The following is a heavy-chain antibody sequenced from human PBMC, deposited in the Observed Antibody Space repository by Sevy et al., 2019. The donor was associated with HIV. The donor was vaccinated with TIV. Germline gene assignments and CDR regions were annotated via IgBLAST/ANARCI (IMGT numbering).Heavy chain of an antibody. V-gene: IGHV4-39*02. CDR1: GDSITSSDDY. D-gene: IGHD6-19*01. Sequence: SETLSLTCGVSGDSITSSDDYWTWIRQFPGKGLQWIGTLFYDGRAVYNPSLESRVTMSLDTSKSRFSLHVESVSAADTAVFYCARAKRAMAGTFSFDPWGQGILVTVSS. J-gene: IGHJ5*02. CDR2: LFYDGRA. CDR3: ARAKRAMAGTFSFDP.